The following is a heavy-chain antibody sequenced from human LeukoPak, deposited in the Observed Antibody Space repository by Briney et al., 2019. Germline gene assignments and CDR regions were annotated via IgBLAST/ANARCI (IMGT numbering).Heavy chain of an antibody. V-gene: IGHV3-7*04. CDR1: GFTFDDYG. D-gene: IGHD2-2*01. J-gene: IGHJ4*02. Sequence: GGSLRLSCAASGFTFDDYGMSWVRQTPGKGLEWVANIKQDGSEKYYVDSVEGRFTISRDNAKNSLYLQMNSLRAEDTAVYYCARDSSTSPHFDYWGQGTLVTVSS. CDR3: ARDSSTSPHFDY. CDR2: IKQDGSEK.